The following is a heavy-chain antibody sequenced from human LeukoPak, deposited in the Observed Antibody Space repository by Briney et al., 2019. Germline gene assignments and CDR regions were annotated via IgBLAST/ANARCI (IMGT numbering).Heavy chain of an antibody. CDR3: ARTTYYDFWSGHYKPHNWSDP. J-gene: IGHJ5*02. Sequence: SVKVSCKASGGTFSSYTISWVRQAPGQGLEWMGRIIPILGIANYAQKFQGRVTITADESTSTAYMELSSLRSEDTAVYYCARTTYYDFWSGHYKPHNWSDPWGQGTLVTVSS. CDR2: IIPILGIA. D-gene: IGHD3-3*01. CDR1: GGTFSSYT. V-gene: IGHV1-69*02.